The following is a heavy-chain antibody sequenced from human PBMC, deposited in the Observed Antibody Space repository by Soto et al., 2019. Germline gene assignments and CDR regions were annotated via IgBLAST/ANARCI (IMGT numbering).Heavy chain of an antibody. CDR2: ISYDGSNK. CDR3: ARDQDGYNSYYYYGMDV. CDR1: GFTFSSYA. V-gene: IGHV3-30-3*01. Sequence: QVQLVESGGGVVQPGRSLRLSCAASGFTFSSYAMHWVRQAPGKGLEWVAVISYDGSNKYYADSVKGRFTISRDNSKNTLYLQMNSLRAEDTAVYYCARDQDGYNSYYYYGMDVWGQGTTVTVSS. J-gene: IGHJ6*02. D-gene: IGHD5-12*01.